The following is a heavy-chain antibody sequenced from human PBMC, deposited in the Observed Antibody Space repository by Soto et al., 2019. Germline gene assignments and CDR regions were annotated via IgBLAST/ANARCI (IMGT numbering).Heavy chain of an antibody. V-gene: IGHV1-69*13. D-gene: IGHD2-15*01. CDR3: ARGHCSGGNCYSGMDV. Sequence: ASVKVSCKASGGTFSTHSIIWVLQAPGDGLEWMGGIIPISGTTYYTQKFQGRVTITADEPTSTAFMELSSLKSEDTAVSYCARGHCSGGNCYSGMDVWGQGTMVTVSS. J-gene: IGHJ6*02. CDR2: IIPISGTT. CDR1: GGTFSTHS.